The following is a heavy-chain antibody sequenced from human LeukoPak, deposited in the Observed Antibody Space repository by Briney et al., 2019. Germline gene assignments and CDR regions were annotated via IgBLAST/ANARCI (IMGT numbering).Heavy chain of an antibody. CDR2: IWYGGSNK. Sequence: PGRSLRLSCAASGFTFSSYGMHWVRQAPGKGLEWVAVIWYGGSNKYYADSVKGRFTISRDNSKNTLYLQMNSLRAEDTAVYYCARSRWIAVAGDYWGQGTLVTVSS. D-gene: IGHD6-19*01. CDR1: GFTFSSYG. V-gene: IGHV3-33*01. CDR3: ARSRWIAVAGDY. J-gene: IGHJ4*02.